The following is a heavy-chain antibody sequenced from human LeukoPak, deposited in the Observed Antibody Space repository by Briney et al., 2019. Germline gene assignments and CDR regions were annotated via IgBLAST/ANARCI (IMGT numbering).Heavy chain of an antibody. CDR2: IYPDDSDT. CDR1: GYSFASSW. Sequence: GGSLRLSCKGSGYSFASSWIGWVRQMPGKGLEWMGIIYPDDSDTRYSPSLEGQITISVDKSISTAYPQWSSLKASDTAVYYCARHGHCTNGVCYSNYYYHMDVWGKGTTVTVSS. CDR3: ARHGHCTNGVCYSNYYYHMDV. J-gene: IGHJ6*03. D-gene: IGHD2-8*01. V-gene: IGHV5-51*01.